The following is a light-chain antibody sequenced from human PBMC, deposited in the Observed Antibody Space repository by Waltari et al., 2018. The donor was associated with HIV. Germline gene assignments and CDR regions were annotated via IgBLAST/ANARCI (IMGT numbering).Light chain of an antibody. V-gene: IGKV3-15*01. CDR3: QQYINRPPYT. J-gene: IGKJ2*01. CDR1: QSVSSN. CDR2: GVS. Sequence: EIVMTQSPATLSVSPGERATLSCRASQSVSSNLAWYQQKPGQAPRLLIYGVSTRATGVPARFSGSGSGTEFTLTISSLQSEDFAVYYCQQYINRPPYTFGQGTKLEI.